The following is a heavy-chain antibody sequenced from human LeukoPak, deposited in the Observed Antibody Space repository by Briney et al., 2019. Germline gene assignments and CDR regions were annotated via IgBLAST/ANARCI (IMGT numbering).Heavy chain of an antibody. J-gene: IGHJ3*02. D-gene: IGHD3-3*01. CDR3: ARGRRLYDFWSGYRIAGNDAFDI. Sequence: SETLSLTCTVSGGSISSYYWSWIRQPPGKGLEWIGYIYYSGSTNYNPSLKSRVTISVDTSKNQFSLKLSSVTAADTAVYYCARGRRLYDFWSGYRIAGNDAFDIWGQGTMVTASS. CDR1: GGSISSYY. V-gene: IGHV4-59*01. CDR2: IYYSGST.